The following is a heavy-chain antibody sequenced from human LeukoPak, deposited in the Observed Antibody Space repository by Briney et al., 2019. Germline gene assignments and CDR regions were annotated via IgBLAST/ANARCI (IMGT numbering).Heavy chain of an antibody. CDR3: TRDPQT. J-gene: IGHJ5*02. CDR1: GYTFIDYY. CDR2: INPTSGGT. V-gene: IGHV1-2*02. Sequence: ASVKVSCRASGYTFIDYYVHWVRQAPGQGLEWMGWINPTSGGTKYAQNFQGRVTMTRDTSISTAHMELSSLRSEDTAVYYCTRDPQTWGQGTLVTVSS.